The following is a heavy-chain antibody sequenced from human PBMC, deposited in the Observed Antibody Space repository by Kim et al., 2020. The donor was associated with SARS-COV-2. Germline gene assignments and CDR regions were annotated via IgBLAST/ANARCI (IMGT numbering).Heavy chain of an antibody. Sequence: SVKGRFTSSRDNSKNTLYLQMNSLRAEDTAVYYCAKVLGGYYFDYYGMDVWGQGTTVTVSS. J-gene: IGHJ6*02. D-gene: IGHD3-22*01. CDR3: AKVLGGYYFDYYGMDV. V-gene: IGHV3-23*01.